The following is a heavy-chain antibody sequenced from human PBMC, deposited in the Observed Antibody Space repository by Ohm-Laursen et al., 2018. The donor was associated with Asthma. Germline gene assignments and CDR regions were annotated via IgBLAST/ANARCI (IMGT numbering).Heavy chain of an antibody. CDR1: GFSLSDYF. V-gene: IGHV3-21*01. Sequence: SLRLSCSASGFSLSDYFLHWVRQFPGKGLEWVASISTASTFIYYADSVRGRFTTSRDNAKNSVYLQMNSLRAEDTALYYCARIGPEWELPGREYSLHHWGEGTLVTVSS. D-gene: IGHD1-26*01. CDR3: ARIGPEWELPGREYSLHH. J-gene: IGHJ1*01. CDR2: ISTASTFI.